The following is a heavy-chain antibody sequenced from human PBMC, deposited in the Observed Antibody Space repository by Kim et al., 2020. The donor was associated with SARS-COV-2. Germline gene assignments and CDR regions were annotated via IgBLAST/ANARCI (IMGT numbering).Heavy chain of an antibody. CDR1: GASISSSSYY. J-gene: IGHJ6*02. CDR3: ARHYCGTATCFRVMDV. CDR2: IYYSGST. V-gene: IGHV4-39*01. Sequence: SETLSLTCTVSGASISSSSYYWGWIRQPPGTRPEWIGTIYYSGSTYYNPSLKSRVTISVDTPKNQFSLRLSSVTAADTAVYYCARHYCGTATCFRVMDVWGQGTTVSVSS. D-gene: IGHD2-2*01.